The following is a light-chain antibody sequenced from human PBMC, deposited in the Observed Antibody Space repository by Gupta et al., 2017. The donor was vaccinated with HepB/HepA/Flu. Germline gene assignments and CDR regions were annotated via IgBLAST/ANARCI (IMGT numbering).Light chain of an antibody. Sequence: QSVLSQPPSVSASPGQKVTISCSGSNSNVGNKSVSWYQQFPGTAPKLLIYENNKRPSGIPDRFSGSKSGTSAKLGITGLQTGDEAEYYCETWDTSLHTGVFGGGTKLTVL. J-gene: IGLJ3*02. V-gene: IGLV1-51*01. CDR2: ENN. CDR1: NSNVGNKS. CDR3: ETWDTSLHTGV.